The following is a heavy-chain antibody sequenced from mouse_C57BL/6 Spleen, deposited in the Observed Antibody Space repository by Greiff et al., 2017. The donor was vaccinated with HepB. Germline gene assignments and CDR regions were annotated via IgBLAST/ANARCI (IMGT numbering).Heavy chain of an antibody. CDR2: ISYSGST. CDR3: ARYSHYYGSSYYAMDY. J-gene: IGHJ4*01. V-gene: IGHV3-8*01. D-gene: IGHD1-1*01. Sequence: DVQLQESGPGLAKPSQTLSLTCSVSGYSITSDYWNWIRKFPGNKLEYMGYISYSGSTYYNPSLKNRISITRDTSKNQYYLQLNSVTTEDTATYYCARYSHYYGSSYYAMDYWGQGTSVTVSS. CDR1: GYSITSDY.